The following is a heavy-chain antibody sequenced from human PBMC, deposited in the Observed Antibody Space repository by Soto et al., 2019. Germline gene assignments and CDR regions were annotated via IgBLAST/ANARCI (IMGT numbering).Heavy chain of an antibody. Sequence: QLQLQESGSRLVKPSQTLSLTCTVSGGSISSGSYSWNWIRQPPGKGLDWVGYILHSGSTTYNPSLKGRVTISLDTSTSQFSLKLTAVTAADTAVYFCARAPHMGVAPTERALDLWGQGTVVTVSS. V-gene: IGHV4-30-2*01. D-gene: IGHD5-12*01. CDR3: ARAPHMGVAPTERALDL. J-gene: IGHJ3*01. CDR2: ILHSGST. CDR1: GGSISSGSYS.